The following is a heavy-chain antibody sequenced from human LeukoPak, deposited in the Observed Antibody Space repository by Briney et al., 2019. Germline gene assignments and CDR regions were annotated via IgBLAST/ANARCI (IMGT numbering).Heavy chain of an antibody. CDR3: ARDYGRYYDSSGH. D-gene: IGHD3-22*01. CDR2: ISSSGSYI. J-gene: IGHJ4*02. CDR1: GFTFSDST. V-gene: IGHV3-21*01. Sequence: GGSLRLSCAASGFTFSDSTMNWVRQAPGKGLEWVSSISSSGSYIFYADSVKGRFTISRDNAKNSLYLQMDSLRVEDTAVYYCARDYGRYYDSSGHWGQGTLVTVSS.